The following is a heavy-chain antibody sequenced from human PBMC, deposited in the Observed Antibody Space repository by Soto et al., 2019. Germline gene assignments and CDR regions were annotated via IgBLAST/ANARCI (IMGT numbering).Heavy chain of an antibody. J-gene: IGHJ5*02. CDR1: GYTFTSYG. V-gene: IGHV1-18*01. CDR3: ARVPPSTMVRGPRYWFDP. Sequence: ASVKVSCKASGYTFTSYGISWVRQAPGQGLEWMGWISAYNGNTNYAQKLQGRVTMTTDTSTSTAYMELRSLRSDDTAVYYCARVPPSTMVRGPRYWFDPWGQGTLVTVSS. CDR2: ISAYNGNT. D-gene: IGHD3-10*01.